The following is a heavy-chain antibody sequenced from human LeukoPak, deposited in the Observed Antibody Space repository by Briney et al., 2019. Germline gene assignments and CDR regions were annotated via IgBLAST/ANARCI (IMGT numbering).Heavy chain of an antibody. CDR1: GFTFSSYG. CDR3: AKDYGSGSYYPEFDP. J-gene: IGHJ5*02. D-gene: IGHD3-10*01. V-gene: IGHV3-30*18. Sequence: PGGSLRLSCAASGFTFSSYGMHWVRQAPGKGLEWVAVISYDGSNKYYADSVKGRFTISRDNSKNTLYLQMNSLRAEDTAVYYCAKDYGSGSYYPEFDPWGQGTLVTVSS. CDR2: ISYDGSNK.